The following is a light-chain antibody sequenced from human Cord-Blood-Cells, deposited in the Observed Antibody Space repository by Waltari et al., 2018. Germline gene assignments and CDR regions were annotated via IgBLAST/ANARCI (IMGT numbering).Light chain of an antibody. Sequence: DIQMTQSPSTLSASVGDRVTITCRASQSISSWLAWYQQKPGKAPKLLIYDASSLESGVPSRFSGIGSGTEITLTISSLQPDDFATYYCQQYNSYSYTFGQGTKLEIK. J-gene: IGKJ2*01. V-gene: IGKV1-5*01. CDR1: QSISSW. CDR3: QQYNSYSYT. CDR2: DAS.